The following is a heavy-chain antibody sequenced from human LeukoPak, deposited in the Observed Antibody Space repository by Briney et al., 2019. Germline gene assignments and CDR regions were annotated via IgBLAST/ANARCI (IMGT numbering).Heavy chain of an antibody. CDR1: GYTLTELS. CDR3: ARTNYGSDGMDV. J-gene: IGHJ6*02. CDR2: FDPEDGER. V-gene: IGHV1-24*01. Sequence: ASVKXSCKVSGYTLTELSVHWVRQAPGKGLEWMGGFDPEDGERIYAQKFQGRVTMTEDTSTDTAYMELSSLRSEDTAVYYCARTNYGSDGMDVWGQGTTVTVSS. D-gene: IGHD3-10*01.